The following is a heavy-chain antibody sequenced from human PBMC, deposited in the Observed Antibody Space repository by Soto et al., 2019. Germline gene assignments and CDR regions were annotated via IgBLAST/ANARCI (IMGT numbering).Heavy chain of an antibody. CDR3: ARDGQLARRSGDAFDI. CDR1: GFTFSSYA. J-gene: IGHJ3*02. D-gene: IGHD1-1*01. V-gene: IGHV3-30-3*01. Sequence: GGSLRLSCAASGFTFSSYAMHWVRQAPGKGLEWVAVISYDGSNKYYADSVKGRFTISRDNSKNTLYLQMNSLRAEDTAVYYCARDGQLARRSGDAFDIWGQGTMVTVSS. CDR2: ISYDGSNK.